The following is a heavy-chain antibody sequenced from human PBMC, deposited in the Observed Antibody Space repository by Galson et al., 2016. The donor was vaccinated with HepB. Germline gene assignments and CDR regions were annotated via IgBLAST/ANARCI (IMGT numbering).Heavy chain of an antibody. Sequence: SETLSLTCSVSGGSIAGSSFYWGWIRQPPGKGLEWIGGIYYTGSTYSSPSLKSRVTISVDTSRNQFSLGLSSVTAADTAVYHCARQRDRVLQYFEHWGPGTLVTVSS. CDR2: IYYTGST. J-gene: IGHJ1*01. V-gene: IGHV4-39*01. CDR3: ARQRDRVLQYFEH. D-gene: IGHD2-8*01. CDR1: GGSIAGSSFY.